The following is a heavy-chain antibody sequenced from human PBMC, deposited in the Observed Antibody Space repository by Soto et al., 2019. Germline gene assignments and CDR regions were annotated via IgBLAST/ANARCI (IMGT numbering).Heavy chain of an antibody. Sequence: GGSLRLSCAASGSTFGSYVMHGVRQAPGKGLEWVAVILYDGSNKYYANSVKGRVTISRDNAKNTLYLQMNSLRAEETAVYYCAKDYKYSSTTGVCSVRAYCYGMDFWGQGTTVTVSS. CDR2: ILYDGSNK. D-gene: IGHD1-1*01. V-gene: IGHV3-30*18. J-gene: IGHJ6*02. CDR1: GSTFGSYV. CDR3: AKDYKYSSTTGVCSVRAYCYGMDF.